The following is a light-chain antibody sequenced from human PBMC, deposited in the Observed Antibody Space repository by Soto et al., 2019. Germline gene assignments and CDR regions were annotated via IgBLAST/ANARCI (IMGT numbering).Light chain of an antibody. CDR3: QQSYTMPFT. CDR2: AAS. V-gene: IGKV3D-20*02. CDR1: ESVTSTY. Sequence: EVVLTQSPGTLSLSPGERATLSCRTSESVTSTYLAWYQQKPGQPPRLLIYAASSRAAGIPDRFSGSGSGTDFTLTISRLEPEDFAVYYCQQSYTMPFTFGPGTKVDI. J-gene: IGKJ3*01.